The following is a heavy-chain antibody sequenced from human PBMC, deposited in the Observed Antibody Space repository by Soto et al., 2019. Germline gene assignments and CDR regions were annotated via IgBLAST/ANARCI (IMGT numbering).Heavy chain of an antibody. V-gene: IGHV3-15*07. D-gene: IGHD3-3*01. Sequence: EVQLVESGGGLVKPGGSLRLSCAASGFTFSNAWMNWVRQAQGKGLEWVGRIKSKTDGGTTDYAAPVKGRFTISRDDSKNTLYLQMNSLKTEDTAVYFCTTDALVGVYDFWSGYTLRSYYYYGMDVWGQGTTVTVSS. CDR3: TTDALVGVYDFWSGYTLRSYYYYGMDV. CDR1: GFTFSNAW. J-gene: IGHJ6*02. CDR2: IKSKTDGGTT.